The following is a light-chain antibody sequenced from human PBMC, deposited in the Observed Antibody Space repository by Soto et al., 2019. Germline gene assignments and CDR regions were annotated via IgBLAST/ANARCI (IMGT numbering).Light chain of an antibody. CDR2: GAG. CDR1: QSVSSSY. J-gene: IGKJ2*01. Sequence: EIVLTQSPGTLSLSPGERATLSCRASQSVSSSYLAWYQQKPGQAPSLLIFGAGSRATGIPDRFSGSGSGTDFTLTISRLEPEEFAVYYCQQYGTSPGYTFGQGTKLEIK. CDR3: QQYGTSPGYT. V-gene: IGKV3-20*01.